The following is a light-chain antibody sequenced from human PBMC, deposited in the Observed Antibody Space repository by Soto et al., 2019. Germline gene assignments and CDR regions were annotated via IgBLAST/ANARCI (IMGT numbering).Light chain of an antibody. Sequence: EIVLTQSPGTLSLAPGERATLSCRASQSVSSSYLAWYQQKPGQAPRLLIYGASSRATGIPDRFSGSGSVTDFTLTISRLEPEDFAVYYCQQYGCSPVTFGQGTKLEIK. CDR2: GAS. CDR3: QQYGCSPVT. CDR1: QSVSSSY. J-gene: IGKJ2*01. V-gene: IGKV3-20*01.